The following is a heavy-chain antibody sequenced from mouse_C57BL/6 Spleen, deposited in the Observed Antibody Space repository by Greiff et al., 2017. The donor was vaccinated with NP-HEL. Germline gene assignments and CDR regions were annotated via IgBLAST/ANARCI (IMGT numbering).Heavy chain of an antibody. J-gene: IGHJ2*01. Sequence: QVQLQQPGAELVKPGASVKLSCKASGYTFTSYWMQWVKQRPGQGLEWIGEIDPSDSYTNYNQKFKGKATLTVDTSSSPAYMQLSSLTSEDSAVYYCARGAFYGSSPFDYWGQGTTLTVSS. CDR1: GYTFTSYW. CDR3: ARGAFYGSSPFDY. V-gene: IGHV1-50*01. D-gene: IGHD1-1*01. CDR2: IDPSDSYT.